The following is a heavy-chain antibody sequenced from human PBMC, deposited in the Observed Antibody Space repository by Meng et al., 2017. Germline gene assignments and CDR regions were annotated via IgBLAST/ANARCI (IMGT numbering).Heavy chain of an antibody. J-gene: IGHJ5*02. Sequence: GELVQSGAEVKKPGASVKVFCKASGYTFTDYYLHWVRQAPGQGLEWMGWINPHSGGTYFAQNFQGRVTLTSDTSISAAYMELSRLRSDDTAMYYCARRVAVAGNTSRVRWFDPWGQGTLVTVSS. D-gene: IGHD6-19*01. CDR2: INPHSGGT. CDR1: GYTFTDYY. CDR3: ARRVAVAGNTSRVRWFDP. V-gene: IGHV1-2*02.